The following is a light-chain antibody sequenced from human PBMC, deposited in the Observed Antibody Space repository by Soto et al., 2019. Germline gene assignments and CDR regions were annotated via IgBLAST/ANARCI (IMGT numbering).Light chain of an antibody. J-gene: IGLJ2*01. Sequence: NFMLTQPHSVSESPGKTVTISCTGSSGSIASNYVQWYQQRPGSAPTTVIYEDNQRPSGVPDRFSGSIDSSSNSASLTISGLKTEYEADYYCQSYERSNHVVFGGGTKLTVL. CDR3: QSYERSNHVV. V-gene: IGLV6-57*02. CDR2: EDN. CDR1: SGSIASNY.